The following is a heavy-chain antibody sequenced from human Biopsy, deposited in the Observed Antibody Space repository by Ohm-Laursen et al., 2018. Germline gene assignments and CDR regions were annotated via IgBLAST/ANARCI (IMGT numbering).Heavy chain of an antibody. CDR1: GGTFSNYG. D-gene: IGHD3-9*01. CDR3: ATKLTGYFHH. Sequence: SVKVSCKAPGGTFSNYGVNWVRQAPGQGLEWLGGNIPILGTGNYAQKFQDRVTVAADTSTSTATMELRSLRSDDTAVYYCATKLTGYFHHWGQGTMVIVSS. J-gene: IGHJ1*01. CDR2: NIPILGTG. V-gene: IGHV1-69*06.